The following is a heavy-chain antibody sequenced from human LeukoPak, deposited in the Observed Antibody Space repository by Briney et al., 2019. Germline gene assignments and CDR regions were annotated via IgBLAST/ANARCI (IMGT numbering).Heavy chain of an antibody. CDR1: GGTFSSYA. CDR2: IIPFFGTA. V-gene: IGHV1-69*05. D-gene: IGHD6-19*01. J-gene: IGHJ4*02. Sequence: ASVKVSCKASGGTFSSYAISWVRQAPGQGLEWMGRIIPFFGTANYAQKLQGRVTMTTDTSTSTAYMELRSLRSDDTAVYYCARGGDPGWYGFDYWGQGTLVTVSS. CDR3: ARGGDPGWYGFDY.